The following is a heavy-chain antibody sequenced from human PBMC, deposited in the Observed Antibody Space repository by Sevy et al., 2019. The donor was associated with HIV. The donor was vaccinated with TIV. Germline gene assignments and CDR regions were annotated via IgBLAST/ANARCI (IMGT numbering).Heavy chain of an antibody. CDR1: GYTFTSYG. V-gene: IGHV1-18*01. Sequence: ASVKVSCKASGYTFTSYGISWVRQAPGQGLEWMGWISAYKGNTNYAQKLQGRVTMTTDTSTSTAYMELRSLRSDDTAVYYCARGMNYYGSGSYYLPFDYWGQGTLVTVSS. J-gene: IGHJ4*02. D-gene: IGHD3-10*01. CDR2: ISAYKGNT. CDR3: ARGMNYYGSGSYYLPFDY.